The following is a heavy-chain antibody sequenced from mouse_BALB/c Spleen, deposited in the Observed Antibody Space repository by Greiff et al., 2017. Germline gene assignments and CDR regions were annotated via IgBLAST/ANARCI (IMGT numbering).Heavy chain of an antibody. CDR3: ARRNYDYYYAMDY. J-gene: IGHJ4*01. V-gene: IGHV5-17*02. CDR1: GFTFSSFG. D-gene: IGHD2-4*01. CDR2: ISSGSSTI. Sequence: EVHLVESGGGLVQPGGSRKLSCAASGFTFSSFGMHWVRQAPEKGLEWVAYISSGSSTIYYADTVKGRFTISRDNPKNTLFLQMTSLRSEDTAMYYCARRNYDYYYAMDYWGQGTSVTVSS.